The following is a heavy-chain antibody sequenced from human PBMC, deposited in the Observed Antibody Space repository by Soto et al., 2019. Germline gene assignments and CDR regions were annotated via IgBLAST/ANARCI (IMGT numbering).Heavy chain of an antibody. V-gene: IGHV1-69*13. J-gene: IGHJ4*02. D-gene: IGHD6-19*01. CDR2: ITPIFGTT. Sequence: SVKVSCKGSGGSFNSHTISWVRQAPGQGLEWMGGITPIFGTTNYAQIFQGRITITADESTRTVYMEMSSLRAEDTGVYYCARVERLYNSGGAFDYWGQGTPVTVSS. CDR3: ARVERLYNSGGAFDY. CDR1: GGSFNSHT.